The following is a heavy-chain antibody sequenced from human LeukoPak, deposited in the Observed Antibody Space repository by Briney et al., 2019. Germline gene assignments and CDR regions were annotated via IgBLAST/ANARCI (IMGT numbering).Heavy chain of an antibody. CDR1: GFTFSSYS. CDR3: ARDAASGTNWFDP. CDR2: ISSGSGSSM. Sequence: GGSLRLSCAASGFTFSSYSMTWVRQAPGKGLEWVSYISSGSGSSMYYGDSVKGRFTISRDNARNSLYLQMNTLRTEDTAVYYCARDAASGTNWFDPWGQGTLVTVSS. V-gene: IGHV3-48*01. J-gene: IGHJ5*02. D-gene: IGHD3-3*01.